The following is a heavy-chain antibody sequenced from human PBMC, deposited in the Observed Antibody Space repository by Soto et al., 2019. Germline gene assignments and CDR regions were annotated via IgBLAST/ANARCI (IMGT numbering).Heavy chain of an antibody. Sequence: PVESLKISCEASGFTLSRLSMNWVRQVPGKGLEWVASISSGSSDTWYADSVKGRFIISRDNAQNSLFLQMNTLRPEDTAMYYCARVAYWGPGTQVTVSS. CDR1: GFTLSRLS. V-gene: IGHV3-21*01. CDR3: ARVAY. J-gene: IGHJ4*02. CDR2: ISSGSSDT.